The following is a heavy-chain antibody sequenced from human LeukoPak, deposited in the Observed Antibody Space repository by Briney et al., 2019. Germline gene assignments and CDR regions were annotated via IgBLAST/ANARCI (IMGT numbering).Heavy chain of an antibody. CDR3: AKDRTSCYAGCYYYGMDV. CDR2: ISGSGGGT. J-gene: IGHJ6*04. CDR1: GFTFSSYA. Sequence: GGSLRLSCAASGFTFSSYAMSWVRQAPGKGLEWVSAISGSGGGTYYADSVKGRFTISRDNSKNTLYLQMNSLRAEDTAVYYCAKDRTSCYAGCYYYGMDVWGKGTTVTVPS. D-gene: IGHD2-2*01. V-gene: IGHV3-23*01.